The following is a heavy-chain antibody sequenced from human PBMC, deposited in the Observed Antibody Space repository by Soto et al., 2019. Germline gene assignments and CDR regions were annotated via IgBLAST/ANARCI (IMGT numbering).Heavy chain of an antibody. J-gene: IGHJ4*02. CDR2: IGGTGADT. CDR1: GFIFRNYA. D-gene: IGHD6-19*01. CDR3: AIPSGLTVTGPDY. V-gene: IGHV3-23*01. Sequence: EVRLLESGGGLVQPGGSLRLSCAASGFIFRNYAMSWVRQAPGKGLEWVSAIGGTGADTYYADSVKGRFTISRDNSKNTLYLQMNSLRAEDTAVYFCAIPSGLTVTGPDYWGQGTLVTVSS.